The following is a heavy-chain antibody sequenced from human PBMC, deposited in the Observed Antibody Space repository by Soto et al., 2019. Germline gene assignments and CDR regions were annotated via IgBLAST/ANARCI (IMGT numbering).Heavy chain of an antibody. J-gene: IGHJ5*02. V-gene: IGHV4-31*03. D-gene: IGHD3-22*01. CDR2: IYYSGST. Sequence: ASETLSLTCTVSGGSISSGGYYWSWIRQHPGKGLEWIGYIYYSGSTYYNPSLKSRVTISVDTSKNQFSLKLSSVTAADTAVYYCARDSSGYYQNWFDPWGQGTLVTVSS. CDR3: ARDSSGYYQNWFDP. CDR1: GGSISSGGYY.